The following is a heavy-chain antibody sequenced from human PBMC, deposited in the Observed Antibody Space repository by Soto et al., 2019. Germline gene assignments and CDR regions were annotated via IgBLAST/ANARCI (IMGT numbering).Heavy chain of an antibody. CDR3: ARADYEILTGSYAMDV. CDR2: VSTNGAT. D-gene: IGHD3-9*01. Sequence: LSLTCTVSDDFISSYYWNWIRQPAGKGLEWIGRVSTNGATNYNPSLESRVTMSVDTSKNQFSLKLTSVTAADTAVYFCARADYEILTGSYAMDVWGQGTTVTVSS. V-gene: IGHV4-4*07. J-gene: IGHJ6*02. CDR1: DDFISSYY.